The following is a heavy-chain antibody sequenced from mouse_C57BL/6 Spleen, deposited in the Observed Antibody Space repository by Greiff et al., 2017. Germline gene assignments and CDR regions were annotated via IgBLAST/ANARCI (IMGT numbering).Heavy chain of an antibody. CDR1: GSTFSDYG. V-gene: IGHV5-15*01. Sequence: EVKLVESGGGLVQPGGSLKLSCAASGSTFSDYGMAWVRQAPRKGPEWVAFISNLAYSIYYADTVTGRFTISRENANNTLYLEMSSLRSEDTAMYYCARSDGYYFDYWGQGTTLTVSS. CDR2: ISNLAYSI. CDR3: ARSDGYYFDY. D-gene: IGHD2-3*01. J-gene: IGHJ2*01.